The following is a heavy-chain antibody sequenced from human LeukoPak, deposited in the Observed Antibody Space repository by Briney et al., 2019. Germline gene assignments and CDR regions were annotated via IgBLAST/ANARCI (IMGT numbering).Heavy chain of an antibody. J-gene: IGHJ5*02. V-gene: IGHV3-53*04. CDR1: GFTLSSNY. D-gene: IGHD5-18*01. Sequence: SGGSLRLSCAASGFTLSSNYMSWVRQAPGKGLEWVSVIYSGGSTYYSDSVKGRFTISRHNSKNTLYLQMNSLRAEDTAVYYCARYSYGDNWFDPWGQGTLVTVSS. CDR2: IYSGGST. CDR3: ARYSYGDNWFDP.